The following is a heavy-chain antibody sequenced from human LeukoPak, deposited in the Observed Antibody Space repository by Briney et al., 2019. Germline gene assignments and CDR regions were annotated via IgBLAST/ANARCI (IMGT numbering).Heavy chain of an antibody. V-gene: IGHV4-61*01. D-gene: IGHD3-10*01. J-gene: IGHJ4*02. CDR3: ARGSWFGELFVEY. CDR2: IYYSGST. Sequence: SETLSLTCAVSGGSISSSNWWSWIRQPPGKGLEWIGYIYYSGSTNYNPSLKSRVTISVDTSKNQFSLKLSSVTAADTAVYYCARGSWFGELFVEYWGQGTLVTVSS. CDR1: GGSISSSNW.